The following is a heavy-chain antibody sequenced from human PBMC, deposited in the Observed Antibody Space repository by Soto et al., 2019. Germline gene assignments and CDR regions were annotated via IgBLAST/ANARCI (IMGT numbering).Heavy chain of an antibody. CDR2: ISAYNGNT. Sequence: ASVTVSCKASGFTFTSSAMQWVRQARGQGLEWMGWISAYNGNTNYAQKLQGRVTMTTDTSTSTAYMELRSLRSDDTAVYYCARGGVVAGPLDYWGQGTLVTVSS. D-gene: IGHD6-19*01. CDR3: ARGGVVAGPLDY. V-gene: IGHV1-18*01. CDR1: GFTFTSSA. J-gene: IGHJ4*02.